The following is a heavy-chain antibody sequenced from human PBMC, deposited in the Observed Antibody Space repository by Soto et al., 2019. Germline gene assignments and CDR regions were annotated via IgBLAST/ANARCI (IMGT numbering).Heavy chain of an antibody. Sequence: QVQLVQSGAEVKKPGSSVKVSCKASGGTFSSYAISWVRQAPGQGLEWMGGIIPIFGTANYAQKFQGRVTITADESTSTAYMELSSLXXXXXXXXXXXXXXGQDWGQGTLVTVSS. V-gene: IGHV1-69*12. J-gene: IGHJ4*02. CDR1: GGTFSSYA. CDR3: XXXXGQD. CDR2: IIPIFGTA.